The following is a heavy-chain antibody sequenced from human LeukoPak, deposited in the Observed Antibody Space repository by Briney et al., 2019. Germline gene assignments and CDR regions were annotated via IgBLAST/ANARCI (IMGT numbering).Heavy chain of an antibody. CDR1: GLTFSTYS. CDR3: AKDVAPDSGWDLDY. V-gene: IGHV3-23*01. CDR2: IYNSGAKI. Sequence: GGSLRLSCAVSGLTFSTYSMTWVRQGPGKGLEWVSSIYNSGAKIFYADSVKGRFTISKDNSKNMLYLQMNSLRVEDTAVYYCAKDVAPDSGWDLDYWGQGTLVTVSS. J-gene: IGHJ4*02. D-gene: IGHD6-19*01.